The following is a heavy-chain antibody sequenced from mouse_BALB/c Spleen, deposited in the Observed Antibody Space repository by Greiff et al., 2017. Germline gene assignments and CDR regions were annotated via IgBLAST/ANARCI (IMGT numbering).Heavy chain of an antibody. CDR1: GFTFSSYG. D-gene: IGHD6-1*01. J-gene: IGHJ4*01. V-gene: IGHV5-6*01. Sequence: EVKLVESGGDLVKPGGSLKLSCAASGFTFSSYGMSWVRQTPDKRLEWVATISSGGSYTYYPDSVKGRFTISRDNAKNTLYLQMSSLKSEDTAMYYCARQGGSPYAMDYWGQGTSVTVSS. CDR2: ISSGGSYT. CDR3: ARQGGSPYAMDY.